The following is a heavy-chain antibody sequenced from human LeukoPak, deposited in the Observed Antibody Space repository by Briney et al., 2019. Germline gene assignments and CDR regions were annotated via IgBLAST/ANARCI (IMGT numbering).Heavy chain of an antibody. D-gene: IGHD3-9*01. Sequence: PGGSLRLSCAASAFTFSNYAMSWVRQAPGKGLECVSAITGSGGNTYYADSVKGRFTISRDNSKNTVFLQMNSLRAEDTAVYYCAKWGDYDVLTGYYVSDYWGQGTLVTVSS. CDR3: AKWGDYDVLTGYYVSDY. J-gene: IGHJ4*02. CDR2: ITGSGGNT. V-gene: IGHV3-23*01. CDR1: AFTFSNYA.